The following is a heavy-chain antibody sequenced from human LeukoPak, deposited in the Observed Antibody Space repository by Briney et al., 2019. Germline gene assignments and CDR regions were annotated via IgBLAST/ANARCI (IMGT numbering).Heavy chain of an antibody. CDR3: ARDFRSYSYGVIDY. V-gene: IGHV3-30-3*01. CDR2: ISYDGSNK. J-gene: IGHJ4*02. CDR1: GFTFSSYA. D-gene: IGHD5-18*01. Sequence: GGSPRLSCAASGFTFSSYAMHWVRQAPGKGLEWVAVISYDGSNKYYADSVKGRFTISRDNSKNTLYLQMNSLRAEDTAVYYCARDFRSYSYGVIDYWGQGTLVTVSS.